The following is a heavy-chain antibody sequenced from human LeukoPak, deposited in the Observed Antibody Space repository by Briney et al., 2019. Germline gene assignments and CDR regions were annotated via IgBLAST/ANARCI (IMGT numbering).Heavy chain of an antibody. J-gene: IGHJ4*02. Sequence: GGSLRLSCAASGFASSSYSMNWVRQAPGKGLEWVPPISSSSSYIYYADSVKGRFTISRDNAKNSLYLQMNSLRAEDTAVYYCARDREDYGDFGYWGQGTLVTVSS. V-gene: IGHV3-21*01. CDR3: ARDREDYGDFGY. D-gene: IGHD4-17*01. CDR2: ISSSSSYI. CDR1: GFASSSYS.